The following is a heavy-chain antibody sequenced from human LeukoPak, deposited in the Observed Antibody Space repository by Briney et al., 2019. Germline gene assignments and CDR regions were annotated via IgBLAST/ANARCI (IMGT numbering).Heavy chain of an antibody. CDR3: ASDYYDSSSY. CDR1: GYTFTSYD. Sequence: VASVKVTSTASGYTFTSYDINWVRQATGQGREWMGGIIPIFGTANYAQKFQGRVTITADESTSTAYMELSSLRSEDTAVYYCASDYYDSSSYWGQGTLVTVSS. D-gene: IGHD3-22*01. V-gene: IGHV1-69*13. J-gene: IGHJ4*02. CDR2: IIPIFGTA.